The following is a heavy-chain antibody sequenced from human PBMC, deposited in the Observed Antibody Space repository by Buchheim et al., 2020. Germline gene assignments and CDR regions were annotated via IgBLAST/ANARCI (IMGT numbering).Heavy chain of an antibody. CDR3: AKVRGSGWYVGGTFFDY. Sequence: QVQLVESGGGVVQPGRSLRLSCAASGFTFSSYGMHWVRQAPGKGLEWVAVISYDGSNKYYADSVKGRFTISRDNSKNTLYLQMNSLRAEDTAVYYCAKVRGSGWYVGGTFFDYWGQGTL. V-gene: IGHV3-30*18. J-gene: IGHJ4*02. CDR2: ISYDGSNK. CDR1: GFTFSSYG. D-gene: IGHD6-19*01.